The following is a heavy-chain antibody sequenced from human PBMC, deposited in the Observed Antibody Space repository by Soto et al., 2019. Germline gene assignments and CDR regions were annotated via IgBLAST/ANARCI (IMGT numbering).Heavy chain of an antibody. CDR2: ISYSGST. Sequence: QVQLQESGPGLVKPSQTLSLTCTVSGGSISSGNYYWSWIRQPPGKGLEWIGFISYSGSTYYNASLKSRVTISVETSKNQCSLNLRFVTAADTAVYYCATMGSPATGLYYFDYWGQGTLVTVSS. V-gene: IGHV4-30-4*01. J-gene: IGHJ4*02. D-gene: IGHD1-26*01. CDR1: GGSISSGNYY. CDR3: ATMGSPATGLYYFDY.